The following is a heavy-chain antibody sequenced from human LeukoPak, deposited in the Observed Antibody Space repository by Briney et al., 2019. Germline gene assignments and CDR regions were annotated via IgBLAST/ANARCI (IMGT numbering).Heavy chain of an antibody. V-gene: IGHV1-8*03. CDR2: MNPNSGNT. Sequence: ASVKVSCKASGYTFTSYDINWVRQATGQGLEWMGWMNPNSGNTGYAQKFQGRVTITRNTSISTAYMELSSPRSEDTAVYYCARSCSSTSCYSAFDIWGQGTMVTVSS. CDR1: GYTFTSYD. CDR3: ARSCSSTSCYSAFDI. D-gene: IGHD2-2*02. J-gene: IGHJ3*02.